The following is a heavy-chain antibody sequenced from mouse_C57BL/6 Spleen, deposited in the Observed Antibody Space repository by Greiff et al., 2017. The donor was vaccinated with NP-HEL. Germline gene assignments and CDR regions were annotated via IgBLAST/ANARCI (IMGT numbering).Heavy chain of an antibody. CDR2: ISWDDDK. Sequence: QVTLKESGPGILQSSQTLSLTCSFSGFSLSTSGMGVSWIRQPSGKGLEWLAHISWDDDKRSNPSLKRRLTISKDTSRNQVFLKITSVDTAETATYYCARSLTTVVGYWYFDVWGTGTTVTVSS. V-gene: IGHV8-12*01. CDR3: ARSLTTVVGYWYFDV. D-gene: IGHD1-1*01. CDR1: GFSLSTSGMG. J-gene: IGHJ1*03.